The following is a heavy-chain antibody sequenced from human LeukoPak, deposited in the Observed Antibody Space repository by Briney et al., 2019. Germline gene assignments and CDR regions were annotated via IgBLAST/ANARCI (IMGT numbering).Heavy chain of an antibody. V-gene: IGHV3-74*01. J-gene: IGHJ6*03. D-gene: IGHD3-16*01. CDR2: INSDGSST. CDR3: ARGRPWGSYASDYYYYMVV. CDR1: GFTFSSYL. Sequence: GGSLRLSCAASGFTFSSYLMHWVRQAPGKGLVWVSRINSDGSSTSYADSVKGRFTISRDNAKNTLYLQMNSLRAEDTAVYYCARGRPWGSYASDYYYYMVVWGKGTTVTVSS.